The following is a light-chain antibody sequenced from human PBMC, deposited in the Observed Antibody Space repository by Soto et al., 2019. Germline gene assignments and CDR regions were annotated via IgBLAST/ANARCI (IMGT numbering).Light chain of an antibody. V-gene: IGKV1-9*01. J-gene: IGKJ4*01. CDR3: RQLRMYPSP. Sequence: IQLTQSPSSLSASVGDRVTITCRASQDIAIYLAWYQQEPGEAPKLLIYAASTLYGGVPSRFSGSGSETDFALTITSLQAEDFATYYCRQLRMYPSPFGGGTKVDIK. CDR2: AAS. CDR1: QDIAIY.